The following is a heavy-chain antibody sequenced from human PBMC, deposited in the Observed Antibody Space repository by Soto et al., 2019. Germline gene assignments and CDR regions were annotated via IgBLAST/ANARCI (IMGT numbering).Heavy chain of an antibody. Sequence: ASVKVSCKASGYTFTSYGISWVRQAPGQGLEWMGWISAYNGNTNYAQKLQGRVTMTTDTSTSTAYMELRSLRPDDTAVYYCARVLGYCSGGSCYTGDWFDPWGQGTLVTVSS. V-gene: IGHV1-18*01. CDR2: ISAYNGNT. J-gene: IGHJ5*02. CDR3: ARVLGYCSGGSCYTGDWFDP. D-gene: IGHD2-15*01. CDR1: GYTFTSYG.